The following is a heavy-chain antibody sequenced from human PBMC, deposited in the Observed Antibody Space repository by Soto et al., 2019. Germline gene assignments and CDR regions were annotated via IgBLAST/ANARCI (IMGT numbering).Heavy chain of an antibody. CDR2: INHRGSA. CDR3: VRGAPAAIGPQGEY. Sequence: SETLSLTCTVSGGSISSSSYYWGWIRQPPGKGLEWIGEINHRGSANYAPSLKSRVTISVDRSKNQFALKLTSVTAADTAVYYCVRGAPAAIGPQGEYWGRGSLVTVSS. D-gene: IGHD2-2*01. CDR1: GGSISSSSYY. J-gene: IGHJ4*02. V-gene: IGHV4-39*06.